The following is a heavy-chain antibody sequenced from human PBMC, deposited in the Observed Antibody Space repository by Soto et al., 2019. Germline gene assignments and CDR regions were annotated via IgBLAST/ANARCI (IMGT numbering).Heavy chain of an antibody. V-gene: IGHV4-59*08. Sequence: QVQLQESSPGLVKPSETLSLTCTVSGGSISSYYWSWIRQPPGKGLEWIGYIYYSGSTNYNPSLKSRVTISVDTSKNQFSLKLSSVTAADTAVYYCARLSWLRNYYYGMDVWGQGTTVTVSS. D-gene: IGHD5-12*01. CDR2: IYYSGST. CDR1: GGSISSYY. CDR3: ARLSWLRNYYYGMDV. J-gene: IGHJ6*02.